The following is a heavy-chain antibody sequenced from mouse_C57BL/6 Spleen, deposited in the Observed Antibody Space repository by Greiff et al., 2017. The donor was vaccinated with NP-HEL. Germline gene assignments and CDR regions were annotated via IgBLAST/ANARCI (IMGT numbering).Heavy chain of an antibody. CDR1: GYTFTSYW. CDR3: ARHEDPVVNWYFDV. CDR2: FYPGSGSI. J-gene: IGHJ1*03. V-gene: IGHV1-62-2*01. Sequence: QVQLQQPGAELVKPGASVKLSCKASGYTFTSYWMHWVKQRSGQGLEWIGWFYPGSGSIKYNEKFKDKATLTADKSSSTVYMELSRLTSEDSAVYFCARHEDPVVNWYFDVWGTGTTVTVSS. D-gene: IGHD1-1*01.